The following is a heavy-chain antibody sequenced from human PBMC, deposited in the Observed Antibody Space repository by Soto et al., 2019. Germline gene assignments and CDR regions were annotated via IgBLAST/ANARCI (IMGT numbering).Heavy chain of an antibody. CDR3: ANSAYNSGRTPFDY. CDR2: ISGSGGTT. D-gene: IGHD6-19*01. Sequence: PGESLKISCAASGFTFSSYAMAWVRQAPGKGLEWVSTISGSGGTTYYADSVKGRFTISRDNSKNTLYLQMNSLRAEDTAVYYCANSAYNSGRTPFDYWGQGTLVTVSS. CDR1: GFTFSSYA. J-gene: IGHJ4*02. V-gene: IGHV3-23*01.